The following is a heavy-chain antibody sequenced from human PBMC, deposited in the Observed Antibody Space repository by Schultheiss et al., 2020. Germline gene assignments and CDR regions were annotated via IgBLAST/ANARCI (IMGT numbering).Heavy chain of an antibody. D-gene: IGHD6-19*01. Sequence: GESLKISCAASGFTFSSYAMHWVRQAPGKGLEWVAVISYDGSNKYYADSVKGRFTISRDNAKNTLYLQMNSLRAEDTAVYYCARDPSESSGWFSLNWFDPWRQGTLVTVSS. CDR1: GFTFSSYA. CDR2: ISYDGSNK. J-gene: IGHJ5*02. CDR3: ARDPSESSGWFSLNWFDP. V-gene: IGHV3-30-3*01.